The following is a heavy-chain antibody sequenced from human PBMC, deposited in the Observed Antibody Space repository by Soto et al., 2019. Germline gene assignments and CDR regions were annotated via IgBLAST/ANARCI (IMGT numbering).Heavy chain of an antibody. Sequence: GGSLRLSCAASGFTFSNAWISWVRQAPGKGLEWVGRIKSKTDGGTTDYAAPVKGRFTISRDDSKNTLYLQMNSLKTEDTAVYYWTTDTSKARDAFDIWGQGTMVTVSS. CDR2: IKSKTDGGTT. CDR1: GFTFSNAW. V-gene: IGHV3-15*01. CDR3: TTDTSKARDAFDI. J-gene: IGHJ3*02.